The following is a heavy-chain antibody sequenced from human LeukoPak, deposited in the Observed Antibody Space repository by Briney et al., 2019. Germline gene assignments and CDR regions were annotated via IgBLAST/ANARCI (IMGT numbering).Heavy chain of an antibody. V-gene: IGHV3-30-3*01. Sequence: GGSLRLSCAASGFTFSSYRMHWVRQAPGKGLEWVAVISYDGSNKYYADSVKGRFTISRDNSKNTLYLQMNSLRAEDTAVYYCARWIQLWSHGKGFDYWGQGTLVTVSS. CDR3: ARWIQLWSHGKGFDY. D-gene: IGHD5-18*01. CDR2: ISYDGSNK. CDR1: GFTFSSYR. J-gene: IGHJ4*02.